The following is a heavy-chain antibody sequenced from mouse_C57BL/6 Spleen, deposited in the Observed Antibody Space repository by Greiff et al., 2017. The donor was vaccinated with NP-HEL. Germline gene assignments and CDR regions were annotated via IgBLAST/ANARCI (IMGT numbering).Heavy chain of an antibody. J-gene: IGHJ2*01. D-gene: IGHD3-2*02. V-gene: IGHV1-69*01. CDR3: ARGSSGYGVDY. CDR1: GYTFTSYW. Sequence: VQLQQPGAELVMPGASVKLSCKASGYTFTSYWMHWVKQRPGQGLEWIGEIDPSDSYTNYNQKFKGKSTLTVDKSSSTAYMQLSSLTSEDSAVYYCARGSSGYGVDYWGQGTTLTVSS. CDR2: IDPSDSYT.